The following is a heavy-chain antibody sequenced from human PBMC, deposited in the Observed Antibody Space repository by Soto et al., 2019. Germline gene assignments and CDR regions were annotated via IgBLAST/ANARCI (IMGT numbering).Heavy chain of an antibody. Sequence: PGGSLRLSCAASGFTFSSYAMSWVRQAPGKGLEWVSAISGSGGSTYYADSVKGRFTISRDNSKNTLYLQMNSLRAEDTAVHYWAKDLMYYDFWSGSVLWGQGTLVTVSS. CDR1: GFTFSSYA. J-gene: IGHJ4*02. D-gene: IGHD3-3*01. CDR3: AKDLMYYDFWSGSVL. CDR2: ISGSGGST. V-gene: IGHV3-23*01.